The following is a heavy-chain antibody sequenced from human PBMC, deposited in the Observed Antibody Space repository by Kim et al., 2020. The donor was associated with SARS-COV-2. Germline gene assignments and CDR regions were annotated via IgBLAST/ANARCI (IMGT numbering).Heavy chain of an antibody. Sequence: SETLSLTCTVSGGSISSSSYYWGWIRQPPGKGLEWIGSIYYSGSTYYNPSLKSRVTISVDTSKNQFSLKLSSVTAADTAVYYCANLLRFLEWSEVRYYYYGMDVWGQGTTVTVSS. CDR3: ANLLRFLEWSEVRYYYYGMDV. J-gene: IGHJ6*02. CDR2: IYYSGST. D-gene: IGHD3-3*01. CDR1: GGSISSSSYY. V-gene: IGHV4-39*01.